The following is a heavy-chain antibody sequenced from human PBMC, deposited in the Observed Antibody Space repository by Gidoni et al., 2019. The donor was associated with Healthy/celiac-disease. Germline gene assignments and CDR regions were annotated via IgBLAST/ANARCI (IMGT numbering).Heavy chain of an antibody. J-gene: IGHJ3*02. Sequence: EVQLVQPGAEVKKPGEYLKISCKGSGYSVTSYWIGWVRQMPGKGLEWMGIIYPGDSDTRYSPSFQGQVTISADKSISTAYLQWSSLKASDTAMYYCARHRIAAAVYDAFDIWGQGTMVTVSS. D-gene: IGHD6-13*01. V-gene: IGHV5-51*01. CDR2: IYPGDSDT. CDR3: ARHRIAAAVYDAFDI. CDR1: GYSVTSYW.